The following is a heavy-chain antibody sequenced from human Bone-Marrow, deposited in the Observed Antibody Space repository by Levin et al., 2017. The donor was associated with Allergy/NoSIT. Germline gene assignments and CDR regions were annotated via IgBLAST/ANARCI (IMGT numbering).Heavy chain of an antibody. CDR3: AREVIPRGSSRQWLPLDWFDP. V-gene: IGHV1-3*01. D-gene: IGHD5-12*01. CDR1: GYSFTHYA. Sequence: GESLKISCKASGYSFTHYAIHWVRQAPGQRLEWMGRINPVNGNTKYSQNFQGRVTITKDTSASTVYVELSSLRSEDTAVYYCAREVIPRGSSRQWLPLDWFDPWGQGTLVTVSS. J-gene: IGHJ5*02. CDR2: INPVNGNT.